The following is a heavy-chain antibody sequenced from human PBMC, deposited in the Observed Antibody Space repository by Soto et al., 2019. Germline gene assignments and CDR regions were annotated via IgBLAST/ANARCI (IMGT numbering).Heavy chain of an antibody. V-gene: IGHV3-49*03. CDR3: TREYYGSGSHSFSFDY. J-gene: IGHJ4*02. Sequence: PGGSLRLSCTASGFTFGDYTLTWFRQAPGKGLEWVGFIRRKAYGGTTEYAASVKARFTISRDDSKSIAYLQMNSLKTEDTAVYYCTREYYGSGSHSFSFDYWGQGTLVTVSS. CDR1: GFTFGDYT. CDR2: IRRKAYGGTT. D-gene: IGHD3-10*01.